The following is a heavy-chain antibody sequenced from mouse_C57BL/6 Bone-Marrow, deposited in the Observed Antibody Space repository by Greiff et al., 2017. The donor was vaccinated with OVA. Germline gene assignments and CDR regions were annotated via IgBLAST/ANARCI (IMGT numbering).Heavy chain of an antibody. CDR3: ARDDYDPLFAY. D-gene: IGHD2-4*01. Sequence: EVKLEESGGGLVKPGGSLKLSCAASGFTFSDYGMHWVRQAPEKGLEWVAYISSGSSTIYYADTVKGRFTISRDNAKNTLFLQMTSLRSEDTAMYYCARDDYDPLFAYWGQGTLVTVSA. CDR1: GFTFSDYG. V-gene: IGHV5-17*01. CDR2: ISSGSSTI. J-gene: IGHJ3*01.